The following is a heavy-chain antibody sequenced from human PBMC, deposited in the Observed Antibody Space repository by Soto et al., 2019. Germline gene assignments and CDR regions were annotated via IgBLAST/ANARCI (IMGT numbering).Heavy chain of an antibody. CDR2: ISGSGGST. J-gene: IGHJ4*02. D-gene: IGHD5-12*01. CDR3: AKVRDIVATKRAYYFDY. Sequence: PGGSLRLSCAASGFTFSSYAMSWVRQAPGKGLEWVSAISGSGGSTYYADSVKGRFTISRDNSKNTLYLQMNSLRAEDTAVYYCAKVRDIVATKRAYYFDYWGQGTLVTVSS. CDR1: GFTFSSYA. V-gene: IGHV3-23*01.